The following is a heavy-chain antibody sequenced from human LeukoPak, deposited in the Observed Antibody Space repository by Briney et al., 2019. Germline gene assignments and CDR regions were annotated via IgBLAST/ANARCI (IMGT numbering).Heavy chain of an antibody. Sequence: PGGSLRLSCTVSGFTVSTNSMSWVRQAPGKGLGWVSFIYSDNTHYSDSVKGRFTISRDNSKNTLYLQMNSLRAEDTAVYYCARRAGAYSHPYDYWGQGTLVTVPS. J-gene: IGHJ4*02. CDR2: IYSDNT. V-gene: IGHV3-53*01. CDR1: GFTVSTNS. CDR3: ARRAGAYSHPYDY. D-gene: IGHD4/OR15-4a*01.